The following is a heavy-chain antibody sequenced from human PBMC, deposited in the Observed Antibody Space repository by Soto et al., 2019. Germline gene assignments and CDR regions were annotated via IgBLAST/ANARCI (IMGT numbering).Heavy chain of an antibody. D-gene: IGHD5-18*01. V-gene: IGHV3-30-3*01. J-gene: IGHJ4*02. CDR3: ARGDVDTAMALFDY. CDR1: GFTFSSYA. CDR2: ISYDGSNK. Sequence: QVQLVESGGSVVQPGRSLRLSCAASGFTFSSYAMHWVRQAPGKGLEWVAVISYDGSNKYYADSVKGRFTISRDNSKNTLYLQMNSLRAEDTAVYYCARGDVDTAMALFDYWGQGTLVTVSS.